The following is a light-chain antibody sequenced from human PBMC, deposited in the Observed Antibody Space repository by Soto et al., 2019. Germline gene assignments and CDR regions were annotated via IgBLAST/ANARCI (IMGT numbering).Light chain of an antibody. J-gene: IGKJ1*01. CDR2: GAS. CDR3: QQYGSSPET. CDR1: QSVRSNY. Sequence: EIVLTQSPGTLSLSPGERATLSCRASQSVRSNYLAWYHQKPGQAPRLLIYGASSRATGIPDRFSGSGSGTDFTLTISRLEPEDFAVYYCQQYGSSPETFGQGTKVEIK. V-gene: IGKV3-20*01.